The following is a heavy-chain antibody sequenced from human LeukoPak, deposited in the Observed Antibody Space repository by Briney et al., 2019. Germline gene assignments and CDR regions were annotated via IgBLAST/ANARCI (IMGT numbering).Heavy chain of an antibody. D-gene: IGHD6-6*01. J-gene: IGHJ4*02. CDR1: GFSFSGHW. CDR2: ISPTGSTT. CDR3: ARGPNSNWSGLDF. Sequence: GGSLRLSCTAFGFSFSGHWMHWARQLPGKGLVWVSRISPTGSTTSYADSVKGRFTVSRDNAKNTLYLQVNNLRAEDTAVYYCARGPNSNWSGLDFWGQGTLLTVSS. V-gene: IGHV3-74*01.